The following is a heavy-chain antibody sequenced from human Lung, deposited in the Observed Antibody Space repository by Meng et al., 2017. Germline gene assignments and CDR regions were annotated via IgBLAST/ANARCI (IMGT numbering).Heavy chain of an antibody. CDR2: INHSGST. D-gene: IGHD4-11*01. V-gene: IGHV4-34*01. CDR1: GGSCRYYH. CDR3: ARGPTTMAHDFDY. Sequence: GTCLVAPSKTLSLTCAGSGGSCRYYHWSWLRQPPGKGLEWIGEINHSGSTNSNPSLESRATISVDTSQNNLSLKLSSVTAAASAVYYCARGPTTMAHDFDYWGQGTLVTVSS. J-gene: IGHJ4*02.